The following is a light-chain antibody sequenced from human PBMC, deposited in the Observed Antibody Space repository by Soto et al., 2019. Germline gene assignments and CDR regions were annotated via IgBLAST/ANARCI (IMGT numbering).Light chain of an antibody. CDR2: EVS. CDR3: SSYTSSSTDV. CDR1: SSDVGGYGY. Sequence: QSVLTQPASVSWSPGQSITISCTGTSSDVGGYGYVSWYQHHPGKAPKLTIYEVSNRPSGVSNRFSGSKSGNTASLTISGLQAEEEAEYYCSSYTSSSTDVFGTGTKVTVL. J-gene: IGLJ1*01. V-gene: IGLV2-14*01.